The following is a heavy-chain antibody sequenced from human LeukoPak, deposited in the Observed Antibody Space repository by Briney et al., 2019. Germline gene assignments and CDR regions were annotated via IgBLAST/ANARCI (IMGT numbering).Heavy chain of an antibody. Sequence: GASVKVSCKASGYTFTSYDINWVRQATGQGLEWMGWMNPNSGNTGYAQKFQGRVTITRNTSISTAYMELSSLRSEDTAVYYCARGKRSSGWFAYWGQGTLVTVSS. CDR1: GYTFTSYD. CDR3: ARGKRSSGWFAY. D-gene: IGHD6-19*01. V-gene: IGHV1-8*03. J-gene: IGHJ5*01. CDR2: MNPNSGNT.